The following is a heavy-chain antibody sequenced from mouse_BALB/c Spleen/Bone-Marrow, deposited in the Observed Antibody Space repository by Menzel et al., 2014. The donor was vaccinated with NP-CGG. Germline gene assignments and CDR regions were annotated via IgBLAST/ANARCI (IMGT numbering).Heavy chain of an antibody. CDR2: IYPGSGST. Sequence: QVQLQQSGAELVKPGTSVKLSRKASGYNFTSYWINWVKLRPGQGLEWIGDIYPGSGSTNYNEKSKSKATLTVDTSSSTAYMQLSSLASEDSALYYCARFSQLGLLAYWGQGTLVTVSA. V-gene: IGHV1-55*01. CDR1: GYNFTSYW. D-gene: IGHD3-1*01. J-gene: IGHJ3*01. CDR3: ARFSQLGLLAY.